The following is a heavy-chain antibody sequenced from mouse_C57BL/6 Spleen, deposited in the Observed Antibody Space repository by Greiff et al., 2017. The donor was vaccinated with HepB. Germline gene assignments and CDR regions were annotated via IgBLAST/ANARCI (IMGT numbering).Heavy chain of an antibody. J-gene: IGHJ2*01. CDR1: GYTFTSYW. CDR3: ARGTTSYDYFNFDY. Sequence: QVQLQQPGAELVRPGTSVKLSCKASGYTFTSYWMHWVKQRPGQGLEWIGVIDPSDSYTNYNQKFKGKATLTVDTSSSTAYMQLSSLTSEDSAVYYCARGTTSYDYFNFDYWGQGTTLTVSS. CDR2: IDPSDSYT. D-gene: IGHD2-4*01. V-gene: IGHV1-59*01.